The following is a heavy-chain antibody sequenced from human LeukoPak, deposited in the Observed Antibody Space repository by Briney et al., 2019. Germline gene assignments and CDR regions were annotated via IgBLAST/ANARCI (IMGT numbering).Heavy chain of an antibody. Sequence: SETLSLTCTVSGGSISSGSYYWSWIRQPAGKGLEWIGRIYTSGSTNYNPSLKSRVTISVDTSKNQFSLKLSSVTAADTAVYYCARGRLDSSGYTFDHWGQGTLVTVSS. J-gene: IGHJ4*02. CDR2: IYTSGST. CDR3: ARGRLDSSGYTFDH. D-gene: IGHD3-22*01. V-gene: IGHV4-61*02. CDR1: GGSISSGSYY.